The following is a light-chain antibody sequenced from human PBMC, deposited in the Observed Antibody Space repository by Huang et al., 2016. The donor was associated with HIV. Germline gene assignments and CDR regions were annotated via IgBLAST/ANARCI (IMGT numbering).Light chain of an antibody. CDR3: QQYNDWPLWT. CDR2: GAS. CDR1: QSVYSN. J-gene: IGKJ1*01. V-gene: IGKV3-15*01. Sequence: EIVMTQSPATLSVSPGERATLSCRASQSVYSNLAWYQQKPGQAPRLLVFGASTRATDIPARFSGSGSGTEFSLTINSLQSEDFAVYYCQQYNDWPLWTFGQGTKAEIK.